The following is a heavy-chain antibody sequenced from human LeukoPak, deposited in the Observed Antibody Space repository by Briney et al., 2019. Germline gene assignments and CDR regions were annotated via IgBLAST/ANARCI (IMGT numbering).Heavy chain of an antibody. D-gene: IGHD6-6*01. CDR3: AKGRAAPIY. V-gene: IGHV3-23*01. CDR2: ISGSGGST. CDR1: GFTFSSCA. Sequence: GGSLRLSCAASGFTFSSCAMSWARQAPGKGLEWVSAISGSGGSTYYADSVKGWFTISRDNSKNTLYLQMNSLRAEDTAVYYCAKGRAAPIYWGQGTLVTVSS. J-gene: IGHJ4*02.